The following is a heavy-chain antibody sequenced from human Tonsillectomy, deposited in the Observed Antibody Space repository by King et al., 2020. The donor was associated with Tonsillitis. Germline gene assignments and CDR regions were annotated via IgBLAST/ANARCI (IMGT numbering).Heavy chain of an antibody. D-gene: IGHD3-9*01. CDR1: GYSFTSYW. J-gene: IGHJ5*02. CDR3: ARDYDILTARHHCPWFDP. CDR2: IYPGDSHT. V-gene: IGHV5-51*01. Sequence: QLVQSGVEVKKPGESLKISCKGSGYSFTSYWIGWVRQMPGKGLEWMGSIYPGDSHTRYRPFFQGQVPMSADKSISTAFLQWSSLKASDSAMHFCARDYDILTARHHCPWFDPWGQGTLVTVSS.